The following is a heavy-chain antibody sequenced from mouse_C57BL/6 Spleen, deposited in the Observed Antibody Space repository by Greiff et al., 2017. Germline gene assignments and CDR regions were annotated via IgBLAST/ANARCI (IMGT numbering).Heavy chain of an antibody. J-gene: IGHJ4*01. CDR3: ARVATGTRRDYSMDY. D-gene: IGHD4-1*02. CDR2: VYPYNGGT. Sequence: EVQLQQSGPVLVKPGPSVKISCKASGFTFTDYYMHWVKQSHGKSLEWIGLVYPYNGGTSYNQKFKGKATLTVDTSSSTAYMELNSLTSEDSAVYYCARVATGTRRDYSMDYWGQGTTVTVSS. V-gene: IGHV1-36*01. CDR1: GFTFTDYY.